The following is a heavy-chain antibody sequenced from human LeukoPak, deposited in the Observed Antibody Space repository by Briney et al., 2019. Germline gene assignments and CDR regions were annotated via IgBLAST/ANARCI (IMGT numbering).Heavy chain of an antibody. CDR3: VRDFSTVTTAYLHH. Sequence: PVGSLRLSCAASGFTFSSFNMNWVRQAPGRGVGWGSSLSSSSRHIYYADSVKGRFTIFRDDAKNSLFLQMDSLRVEDTAMYYCVRDFSTVTTAYLHHWGQGTLLTVSS. J-gene: IGHJ1*01. V-gene: IGHV3-21*04. CDR2: LSSSSRHI. D-gene: IGHD4-17*01. CDR1: GFTFSSFN.